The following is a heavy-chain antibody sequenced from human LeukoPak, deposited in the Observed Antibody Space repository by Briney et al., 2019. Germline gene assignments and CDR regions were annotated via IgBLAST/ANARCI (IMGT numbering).Heavy chain of an antibody. D-gene: IGHD3-16*02. V-gene: IGHV4-39*07. CDR1: GGSISSSSYY. CDR2: IYYSGST. Sequence: SETLSLTCTVSGGSISSSSYYWGWIRQPPGKGLEWIGSIYYSGSTYYNPSLKSRVTISVDTSKNQFSLKLSSVTAADTAVYYCARVGGNYQDAFDIWGQGTMVTVSS. J-gene: IGHJ3*02. CDR3: ARVGGNYQDAFDI.